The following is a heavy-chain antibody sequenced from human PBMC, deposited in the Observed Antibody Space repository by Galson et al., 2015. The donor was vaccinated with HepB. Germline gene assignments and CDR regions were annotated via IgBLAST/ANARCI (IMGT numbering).Heavy chain of an antibody. D-gene: IGHD5-18*01. CDR3: ARREYSYNYEGWYFDL. V-gene: IGHV5-51*01. CDR1: GYIFTSYW. Sequence: QSGAEVKKPGESLKISCKGSGYIFTSYWIGWVRQMPGKGLEWMGIIYPGDSDTRYSPSFQGQVTISADKSISTAYLQWSSLKASDTAIYYSARREYSYNYEGWYFDLWGRGTLVTVSS. J-gene: IGHJ2*01. CDR2: IYPGDSDT.